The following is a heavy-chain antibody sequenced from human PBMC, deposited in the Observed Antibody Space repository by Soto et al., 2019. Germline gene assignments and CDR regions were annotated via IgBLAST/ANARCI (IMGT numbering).Heavy chain of an antibody. V-gene: IGHV1-3*01. Sequence: QVQLVQSGAEVKKPGASVKVSCKASGYTFTSYAMHWVRQAPGQRLEWMGWINAGNGNTKYSQKFQGRVTITRDTSASTAYMELSSLRSEDTAVYYCARGGDSGYDFDYWGQGTLVTVSS. CDR1: GYTFTSYA. CDR3: ARGGDSGYDFDY. D-gene: IGHD5-12*01. CDR2: INAGNGNT. J-gene: IGHJ4*02.